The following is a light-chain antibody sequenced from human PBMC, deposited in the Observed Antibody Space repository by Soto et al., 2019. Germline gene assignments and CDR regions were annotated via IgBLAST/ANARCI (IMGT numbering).Light chain of an antibody. V-gene: IGKV3-20*01. Sequence: TQSPATLSVSPGERAALSCRASQSVSTNLAWYQQKPGQAPRLLIYGASNRATGIPDRFSGSGSGTDFTLTISRLEPEDFAVYYCQQYGSSGMFGQGTKVDI. CDR1: QSVSTN. J-gene: IGKJ1*01. CDR3: QQYGSSGM. CDR2: GAS.